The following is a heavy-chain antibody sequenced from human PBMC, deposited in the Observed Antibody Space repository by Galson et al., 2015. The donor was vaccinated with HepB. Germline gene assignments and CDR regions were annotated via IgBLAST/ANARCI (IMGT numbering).Heavy chain of an antibody. D-gene: IGHD4-23*01. CDR1: GFSFTNHA. CDR3: VRHGYGGHSWGTYFDS. J-gene: IGHJ4*02. V-gene: IGHV3-30*04. CDR2: LDRSKA. Sequence: SLRLSCAASGFSFTNHAMHWVRQAPGKGLEWVALLDRSKADYPDSVKGRFTISRDNSKSTLFLEMNSLRVEDTAVYYCVRHGYGGHSWGTYFDSWGQGNLVTVSS.